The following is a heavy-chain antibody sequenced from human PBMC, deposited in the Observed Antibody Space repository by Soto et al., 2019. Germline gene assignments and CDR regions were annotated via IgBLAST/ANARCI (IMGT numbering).Heavy chain of an antibody. D-gene: IGHD6-6*01. CDR3: ARGHSTSGYDS. CDR1: GASFSGYY. CDR2: IHHSGST. Sequence: LSLTCSVYGASFSGYYWSWIRQSPGKGLEWIGEIHHSGSTHYNPSLKSRLTFSIDESQSQFYMMLTSVTAADTALYFCARGHSTSGYDSWGQGSLVTVSS. V-gene: IGHV4-34*01. J-gene: IGHJ4*02.